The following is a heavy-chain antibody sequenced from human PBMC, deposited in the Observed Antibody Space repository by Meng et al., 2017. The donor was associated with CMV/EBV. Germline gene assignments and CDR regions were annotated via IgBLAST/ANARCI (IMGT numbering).Heavy chain of an antibody. Sequence: GESLKISCAASGFTFDDYAMHWVRQAPGKGLEWVSLISWDGGSTYYADSVKGRFTISRDNSKNSLYLQMNSLRAEDTPLYYCANPAVVGNCPISSSSGMDSWAQGPRSPSP. CDR2: ISWDGGST. CDR1: GFTFDDYA. D-gene: IGHD6-19*01. V-gene: IGHV3-43D*03. J-gene: IGHJ6*02. CDR3: ANPAVVGNCPISSSSGMDS.